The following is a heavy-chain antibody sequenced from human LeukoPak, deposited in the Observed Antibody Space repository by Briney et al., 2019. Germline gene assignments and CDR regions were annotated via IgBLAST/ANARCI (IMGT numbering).Heavy chain of an antibody. D-gene: IGHD3-3*01. V-gene: IGHV3-30*18. CDR2: ISYDGGNI. Sequence: AGGSLRLSCAASGFTFSNFGMHWVRQAPGKGLEWVAVISYDGGNIYYVDSVKGRFTISRDNSKNTLYLQMNSLRGEDTAVYYCAKGFYTVDYWGQGTLVTVSS. J-gene: IGHJ4*02. CDR1: GFTFSNFG. CDR3: AKGFYTVDY.